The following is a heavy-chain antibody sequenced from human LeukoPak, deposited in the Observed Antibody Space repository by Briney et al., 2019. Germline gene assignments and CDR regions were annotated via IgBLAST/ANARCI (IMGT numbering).Heavy chain of an antibody. CDR3: ARARRGYSYRGFVD. V-gene: IGHV4-34*01. Sequence: KTSETLSLTCAVYGGSFSGYYWSWIRQPPGKGVEWIGEINHSGSTNYNPSLKSRVTISVDTSKNQFSLKLSSVTAADTAVYYCARARRGYSYRGFVDWGQGTLVTVSS. J-gene: IGHJ4*02. CDR2: INHSGST. CDR1: GGSFSGYY. D-gene: IGHD5-18*01.